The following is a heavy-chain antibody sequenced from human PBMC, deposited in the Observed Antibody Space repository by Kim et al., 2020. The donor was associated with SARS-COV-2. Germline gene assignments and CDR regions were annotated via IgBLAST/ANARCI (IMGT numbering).Heavy chain of an antibody. D-gene: IGHD3-16*01. CDR3: ATMVVRDDYNYYDYYGMDV. CDR1: GFTFDIYA. J-gene: IGHJ6*02. Sequence: GGSLRLSCVGSGFTFDIYAMSWVRQAPGKGLEWVSVISGGGGNKFYADSVRGRFTISRDNSKNTLYLQMNSLRDEDTALYYCATMVVRDDYNYYDYYGMDVWGQGTTVTVSS. CDR2: ISGGGGNK. V-gene: IGHV3-23*01.